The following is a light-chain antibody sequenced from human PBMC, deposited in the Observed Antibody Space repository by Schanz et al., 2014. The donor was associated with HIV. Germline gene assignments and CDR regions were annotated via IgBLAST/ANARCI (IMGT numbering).Light chain of an antibody. V-gene: IGLV2-14*01. CDR3: ASYTSSATFV. CDR2: EVT. CDR1: SSDVGGYNY. Sequence: QSVLTQPPSASGSPGQSVTISCTGTSSDVGGYNYVPWYQQHPGKAPKLMIYEVTKRPSGVSNRFSGSKSGNTASLTISGLQAEDEADYFCASYTSSATFVFGTGTKLTVL. J-gene: IGLJ1*01.